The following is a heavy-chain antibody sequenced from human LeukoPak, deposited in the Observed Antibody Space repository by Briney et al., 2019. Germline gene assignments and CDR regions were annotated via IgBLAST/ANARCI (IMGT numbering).Heavy chain of an antibody. CDR3: AKDSQLGPRAHY. D-gene: IGHD1-1*01. Sequence: GGSLRLSCAASGFTFSDYYMSWIRQAPGKGLEWVSYISSSGSTIYYADSVKGRFTISRDNSKNTLYLQMNSLRAEDTAVYYCAKDSQLGPRAHYWGQGTLVTVSS. V-gene: IGHV3-11*01. CDR1: GFTFSDYY. J-gene: IGHJ4*02. CDR2: ISSSGSTI.